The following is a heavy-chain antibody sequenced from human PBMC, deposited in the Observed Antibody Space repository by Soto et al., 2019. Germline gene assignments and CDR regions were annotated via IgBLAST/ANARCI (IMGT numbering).Heavy chain of an antibody. CDR2: IYHSGST. CDR3: ARVPGP. CDR1: GGSISSGGYS. J-gene: IGHJ5*02. V-gene: IGHV4-30-2*01. Sequence: QLQLQESGSGLVKPSQTLSLTCAVSGGSISSGGYSWSWIRQPPGKGLAWIGYIYHSGSTYYNPCLKSRDTLSVDRSKKQFSLKLSPVTAADTAVYYCARVPGPWGQGTLVTVSS.